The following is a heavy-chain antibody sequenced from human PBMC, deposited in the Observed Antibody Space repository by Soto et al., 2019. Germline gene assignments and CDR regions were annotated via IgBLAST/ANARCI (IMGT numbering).Heavy chain of an antibody. Sequence: HPGGSLRLSCAASGFTFSSYAMSWVRQAPGKGLEWVSAISGSGGSTYYADSVKGRFTISRDNSKNTLYLQMNSLRAEDTAVYYCAKGDLYYYDSSGPCLDYWGQGTLVTVSS. CDR3: AKGDLYYYDSSGPCLDY. CDR1: GFTFSSYA. V-gene: IGHV3-23*01. J-gene: IGHJ4*02. CDR2: ISGSGGST. D-gene: IGHD3-22*01.